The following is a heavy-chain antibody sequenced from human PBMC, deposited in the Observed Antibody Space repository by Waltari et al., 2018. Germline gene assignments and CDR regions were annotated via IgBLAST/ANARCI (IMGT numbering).Heavy chain of an antibody. CDR2: VHYSGQT. Sequence: QVQLQESGPGLVKPLETLSLTCRVSGCFRHLRRCSIRGRYWSWIRQPPGKGLEWVGYVHYSGQTRYNPSFQSRVSMSIDTSKMEFSLKLSSVTAADTAVYYCASHPGASFDFWGQGSLITVS. CDR3: ASHPGASFDF. J-gene: IGHJ4*02. V-gene: IGHV4-59*11. CDR1: GCFRHLRRCSIRGRY. D-gene: IGHD7-27*01.